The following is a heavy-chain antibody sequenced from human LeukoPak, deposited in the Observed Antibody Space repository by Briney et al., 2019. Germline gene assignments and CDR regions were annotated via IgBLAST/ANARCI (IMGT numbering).Heavy chain of an antibody. V-gene: IGHV3-49*04. CDR1: GLTVSTNY. CDR2: IRSKAYGGTT. Sequence: GGSLRLSCAASGLTVSTNYMSWVRQAPGKGLEWVGFIRSKAYGGTTEYAASVKGRFTISRDDSKSIAYLQMNSLKTEDTAVYYCTRGDSSGYYNPTDYWGQGTLVTVSS. CDR3: TRGDSSGYYNPTDY. J-gene: IGHJ4*02. D-gene: IGHD3-22*01.